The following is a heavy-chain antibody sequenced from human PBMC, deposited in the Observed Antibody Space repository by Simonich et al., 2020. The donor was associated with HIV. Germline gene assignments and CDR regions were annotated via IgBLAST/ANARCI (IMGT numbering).Heavy chain of an antibody. D-gene: IGHD4-17*01. J-gene: IGHJ4*02. Sequence: QVQLQQWGAGLLTPSETLSLTCAVYGGSFSGYYVSWISQPPGKGREWIGEKKQSGSTNYNPSLKSRVTISVDTSKNQFSLKLSSVTAADTAVYYCARRHPTTVTTPYFDYWGQGTLVTVSS. CDR2: KKQSGST. V-gene: IGHV4-34*01. CDR3: ARRHPTTVTTPYFDY. CDR1: GGSFSGYY.